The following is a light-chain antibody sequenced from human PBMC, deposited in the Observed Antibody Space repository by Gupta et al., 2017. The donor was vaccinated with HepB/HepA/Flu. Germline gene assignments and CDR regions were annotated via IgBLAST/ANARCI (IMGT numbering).Light chain of an antibody. Sequence: QPASVSGSPGQSITISCTGTSSDVGGYNYVSWYQQHPGKAPKLMIYDVSNRPSGVANRFSGSKSGNTASLTISGLQAEDEADYYCSSYTSSSTLVFGGGTKLTVL. CDR1: SSDVGGYNY. CDR3: SSYTSSSTLV. CDR2: DVS. J-gene: IGLJ2*01. V-gene: IGLV2-14*01.